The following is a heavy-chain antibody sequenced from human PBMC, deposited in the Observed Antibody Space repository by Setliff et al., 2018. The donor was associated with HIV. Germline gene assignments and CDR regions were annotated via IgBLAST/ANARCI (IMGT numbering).Heavy chain of an antibody. CDR3: ARSRSTRDAFDI. CDR1: GFTFIDYA. CDR2: ISNSDSYI. Sequence: GGSLRLSCAASGFTFIDYALIWVRQAPGKGLEWVSSISNSDSYIYYAGSLKGRFTISRDYARNSLYLEMNSLRAEDTAVYYCARSRSTRDAFDIWGQGTMVTVSS. D-gene: IGHD1-1*01. V-gene: IGHV3-21*01. J-gene: IGHJ3*02.